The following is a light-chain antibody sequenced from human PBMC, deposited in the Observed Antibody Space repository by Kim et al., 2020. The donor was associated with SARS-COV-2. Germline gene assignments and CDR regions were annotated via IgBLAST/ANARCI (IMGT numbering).Light chain of an antibody. CDR2: GAS. Sequence: EIVLTQSPGTVSLSPGERATLSCRASQSVSSSYLAWYQQKPGQAPRLLIHGASSRATGIPDRFRGSGSGTDFTLTISSLEPEDFALYYCQQYSSSPRTFGQGTKVDIK. J-gene: IGKJ1*01. CDR1: QSVSSSY. V-gene: IGKV3-20*01. CDR3: QQYSSSPRT.